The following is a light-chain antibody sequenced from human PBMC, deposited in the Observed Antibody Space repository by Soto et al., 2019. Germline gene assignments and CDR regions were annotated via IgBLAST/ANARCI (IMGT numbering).Light chain of an antibody. CDR2: VAS. CDR3: QQRSNWPIT. V-gene: IGKV3-11*01. J-gene: IGKJ5*01. Sequence: ELLMTQSPATLSVSPGERATLSCRASQSVSSNLARDQQKPGQAPRLLIYVASTRATGIPARFSGSGSGTDFTLTVSSLEPEDFAVYYCQQRSNWPITFGQGTRLEIK. CDR1: QSVSSN.